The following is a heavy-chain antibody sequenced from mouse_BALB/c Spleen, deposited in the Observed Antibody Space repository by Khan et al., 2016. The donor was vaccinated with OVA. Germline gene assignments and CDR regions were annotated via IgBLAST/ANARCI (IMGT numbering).Heavy chain of an antibody. J-gene: IGHJ3*01. CDR1: GDSITSGY. CDR2: MIYSGNT. CDR3: ARSTYRYAFAY. V-gene: IGHV3-8*02. Sequence: EVQLQESGPSLVKPSQTLSLTCSVTGDSITSGYWSWIRKFPGNKLEYMGYMIYSGNTYYNPSLKSRISITRHTSKNQYYLHLKAVTTEDTATYYCARSTYRYAFAYWGQGTLVTVSA. D-gene: IGHD2-14*01.